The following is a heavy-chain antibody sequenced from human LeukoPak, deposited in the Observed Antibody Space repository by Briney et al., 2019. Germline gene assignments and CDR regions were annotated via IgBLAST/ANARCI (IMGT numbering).Heavy chain of an antibody. CDR3: ARSYYDFWSGYYGAFDI. Sequence: PSQTLSLTCTVSGGSISSGDYYWSWIRQPPGKGLEWIGYIYYSGSTYYNPSLKSRVTISVGTSKNQFSLKLSSVTATDTAVYYCARSYYDFWSGYYGAFDIWGQGTMVTVSS. D-gene: IGHD3-3*01. J-gene: IGHJ3*02. V-gene: IGHV4-30-4*08. CDR2: IYYSGST. CDR1: GGSISSGDYY.